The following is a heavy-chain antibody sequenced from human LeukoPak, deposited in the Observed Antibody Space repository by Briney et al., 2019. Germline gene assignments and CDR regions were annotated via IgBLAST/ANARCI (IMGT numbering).Heavy chain of an antibody. CDR3: ARSSGWYFHY. CDR2: IYSSGST. J-gene: IGHJ4*02. Sequence: SETLSLTCAVYNGSLGGDYWSWIRQPPGKGLEWIGYIYSSGSTSYNSSLKSRVTISIDTSKNQFSLQLSSVTAADTAVYYCARSSGWYFHYWGQGALVTVSS. D-gene: IGHD6-19*01. CDR1: NGSLGGDY. V-gene: IGHV4-59*08.